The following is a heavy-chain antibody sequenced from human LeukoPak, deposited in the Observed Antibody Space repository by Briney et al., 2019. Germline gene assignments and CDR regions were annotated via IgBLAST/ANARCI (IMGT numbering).Heavy chain of an antibody. CDR1: GFTFSSYA. V-gene: IGHV3-23*01. Sequence: PGGPLRLSCAASGFTFSSYAMSWVRQAPGKGLEWVSTISGSGGITYYADSVKGRFTISRDNSKNTLYLQMNRLRAEDTAVYYCAKASQDIVVVPAARASPSYCDYWGQGTLVIVSS. J-gene: IGHJ4*02. CDR2: ISGSGGIT. CDR3: AKASQDIVVVPAARASPSYCDY. D-gene: IGHD2-15*01.